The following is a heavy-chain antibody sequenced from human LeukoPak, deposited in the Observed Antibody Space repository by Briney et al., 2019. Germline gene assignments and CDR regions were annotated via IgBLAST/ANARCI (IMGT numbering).Heavy chain of an antibody. Sequence: SVKVSCKASGGTFSSYAISWVRQAPGQGLEWMGGIIPIFGTANYAQKFQGRVTITADESTSTAYMELSSLRSEDTAVYYCAREAGYSYGYGGNRFDPWGQGTLVTVSS. J-gene: IGHJ5*02. CDR1: GGTFSSYA. V-gene: IGHV1-69*01. D-gene: IGHD5-18*01. CDR2: IIPIFGTA. CDR3: AREAGYSYGYGGNRFDP.